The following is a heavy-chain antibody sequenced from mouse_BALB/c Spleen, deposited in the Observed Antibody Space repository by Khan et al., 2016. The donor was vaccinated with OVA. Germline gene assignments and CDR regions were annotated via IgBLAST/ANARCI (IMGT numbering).Heavy chain of an antibody. V-gene: IGHV1-61*01. CDR2: IDPSDSET. CDR3: TRREKYGYDPSWFDY. Sequence: VQLQQSGAELVRPGASVKLSCKASGYTFTSYWMNWVKQRPGQGLEWIGMIDPSDSETHYNQMFKDKATLTVAKFSSTASMQLSSLKSEDSAVYYGTRREKYGYDPSWFDYWGQGTLVTVSA. D-gene: IGHD2-2*01. CDR1: GYTFTSYW. J-gene: IGHJ3*01.